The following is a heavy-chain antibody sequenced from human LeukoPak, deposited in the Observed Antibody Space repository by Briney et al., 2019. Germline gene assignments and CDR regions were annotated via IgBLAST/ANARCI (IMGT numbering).Heavy chain of an antibody. CDR1: SGSISTSNYY. Sequence: PSETLSLTCTVSSGSISTSNYYWGWVRQPPGKALEWIGNIFYSGSTYYSPSLKSRVTISLDTSRNQFSLKLSSVTAADTAVYYCASGMGAVLGSDYYWGQGTLVTVSS. J-gene: IGHJ4*02. D-gene: IGHD2-8*01. CDR3: ASGMGAVLGSDYY. CDR2: IFYSGST. V-gene: IGHV4-39*01.